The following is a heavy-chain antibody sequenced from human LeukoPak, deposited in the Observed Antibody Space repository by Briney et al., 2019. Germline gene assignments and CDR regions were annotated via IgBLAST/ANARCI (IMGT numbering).Heavy chain of an antibody. CDR1: GGSIIRGGYS. D-gene: IGHD2-21*01. V-gene: IGHV4-30-2*01. J-gene: IGHJ4*02. CDR3: DRAGVGDHRAYFNY. CDR2: INHSGST. Sequence: PSQTLSLTCAVSGGSIIRGGYSWSWIRQPPGNGLEWIGYINHSGSTYSNPSLKKRATISVDRSKNQFSLKLRSLTAADTAVYYCDRAGVGDHRAYFNYWGQGTLVTV.